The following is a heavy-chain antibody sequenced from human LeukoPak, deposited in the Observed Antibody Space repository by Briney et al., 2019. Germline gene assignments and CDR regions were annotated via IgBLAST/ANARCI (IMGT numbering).Heavy chain of an antibody. CDR1: GETFTSYA. V-gene: IGHV1-3*01. Sequence: AGVKVFCEGCGETFTSYAIHWVRQAPGQGLECMGWIIPGNGNTKYSQKFQGRVTITRDTSASTAYMELSSLTSEDTAVYYCARDSTVGYFDYWGQGTLVTVSS. CDR3: ARDSTVGYFDY. D-gene: IGHD4-23*01. CDR2: IIPGNGNT. J-gene: IGHJ4*02.